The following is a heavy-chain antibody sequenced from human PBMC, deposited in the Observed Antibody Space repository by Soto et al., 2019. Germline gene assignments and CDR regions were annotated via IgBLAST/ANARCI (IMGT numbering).Heavy chain of an antibody. V-gene: IGHV3-23*01. CDR3: AKFINYLYFQH. J-gene: IGHJ1*01. CDR1: GFTFSSYA. CDR2: ISGSGGST. D-gene: IGHD1-1*01. Sequence: GESLKISCAASGFTFSSYAMSWVRQAPGKGLEWVSAISGSGGSTYYADSVKGPFTISRDNSKNTLYLQMNSLRAEDMAVYYCAKFINYLYFQHWGQGTLVTVSS.